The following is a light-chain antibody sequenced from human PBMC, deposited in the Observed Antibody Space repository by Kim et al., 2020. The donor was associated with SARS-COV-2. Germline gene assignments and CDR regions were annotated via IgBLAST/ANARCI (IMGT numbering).Light chain of an antibody. V-gene: IGKV4-1*01. CDR2: WAS. CDR3: QQHYNVPYT. J-gene: IGKJ2*01. CDR1: QSVLYSSNNKNY. Sequence: RATINCKSSQSVLYSSNNKNYLTWYQQKPGQPPKLLIYWASTRESGVPDRFSGSGSGADFTLTISSLQAEDVAVYYCQQHYNVPYTFGQGTKLEIK.